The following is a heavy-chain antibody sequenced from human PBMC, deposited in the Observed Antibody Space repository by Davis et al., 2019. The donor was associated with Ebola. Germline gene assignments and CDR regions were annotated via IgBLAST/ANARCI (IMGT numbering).Heavy chain of an antibody. CDR2: MFYTGSS. J-gene: IGHJ3*01. V-gene: IGHV4-59*08. CDR3: ARTNWPYDAFDV. Sequence: MPGGSLRLSCSVSGGSINTPYWSWIRQPPGKGLEWIGYMFYTGSSSYSPSLKSQVTISVDTSKRQVSLMLRSVTAADTAVYYCARTNWPYDAFDVWGPGTLVTVSS. CDR1: GGSINTPY.